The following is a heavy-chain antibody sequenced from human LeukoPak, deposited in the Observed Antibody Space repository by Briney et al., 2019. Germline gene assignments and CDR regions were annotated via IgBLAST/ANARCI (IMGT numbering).Heavy chain of an antibody. CDR3: ARDQN. CDR1: GYTFSNFW. V-gene: IGHV3-7*04. CDR2: INQDGSEK. J-gene: IGHJ4*02. Sequence: GGSLRLSCAGYGYTFSNFWMSWVRQAPGKGLEWVASINQDGSEKYYVDSVKGRFTISRDNAKNSLYLQMNSLRAEDTAVYYCARDQNWGQGTLVTVSS.